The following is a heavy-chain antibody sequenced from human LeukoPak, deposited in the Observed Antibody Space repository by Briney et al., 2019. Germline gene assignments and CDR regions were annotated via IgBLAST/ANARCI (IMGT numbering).Heavy chain of an antibody. CDR2: ISSSSTYI. CDR3: ARGQGVYASGSYPFDD. D-gene: IGHD3-10*01. J-gene: IGHJ4*02. V-gene: IGHV3-21*01. Sequence: GGSLRLSCAASGFTFSDYSMNWVRQAPGKGLEWVSSISSSSTYIFYADSVKGRFTISRDYAKNSLYLQMKSLRAEDTAVYFCARGQGVYASGSYPFDDWGQGTQVTVSS. CDR1: GFTFSDYS.